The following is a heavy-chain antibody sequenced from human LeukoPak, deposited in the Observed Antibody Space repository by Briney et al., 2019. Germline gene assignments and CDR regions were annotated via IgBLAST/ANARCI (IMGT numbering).Heavy chain of an antibody. V-gene: IGHV4-34*01. CDR3: ARRRYDSSGYYMVFDY. CDR1: GGSFSGYY. D-gene: IGHD3-22*01. J-gene: IGHJ4*02. CDR2: INHSGST. Sequence: SETLSLTCAVYGGSFSGYYWSWIRQPPGKGLEWIGEINHSGSTNYNPSLKSRVTISVDTSKNQFSLKLSSVTAADTAVYYCARRRYDSSGYYMVFDYWGQGTLVTVSS.